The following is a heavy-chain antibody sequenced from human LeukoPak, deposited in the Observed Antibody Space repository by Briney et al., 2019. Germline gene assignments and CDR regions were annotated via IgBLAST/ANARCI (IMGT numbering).Heavy chain of an antibody. CDR2: INWNGGGT. D-gene: IGHD6-13*01. V-gene: IGHV3-20*04. Sequence: GGSLRLSCAASGFTFDDYGMSWVRQAPGKGLEWVSGINWNGGGTGYADSVKGRFTISRDNAKNSLYLQMNSLRAEDTAVYFCARVGALSSSWLLYWGQGTLVTVSS. CDR1: GFTFDDYG. CDR3: ARVGALSSSWLLY. J-gene: IGHJ4*02.